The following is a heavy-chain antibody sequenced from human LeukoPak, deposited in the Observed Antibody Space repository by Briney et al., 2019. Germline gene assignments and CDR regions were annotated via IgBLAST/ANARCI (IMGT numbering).Heavy chain of an antibody. CDR3: AKGGGYESAGDY. V-gene: IGHV3-23*01. Sequence: GGSLRLSCAASGFTFSSYAMSWVRQAPGKGLEWVSGISGGAGTPYYADSVKGRFTISRDNSKNTLYLQMNSLRTEDTAVYYCAKGGGYESAGDYWGQGTLVTVSS. D-gene: IGHD5-12*01. CDR2: ISGGAGTP. J-gene: IGHJ4*02. CDR1: GFTFSSYA.